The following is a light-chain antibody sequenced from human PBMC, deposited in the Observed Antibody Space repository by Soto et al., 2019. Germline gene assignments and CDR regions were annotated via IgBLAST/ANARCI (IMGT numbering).Light chain of an antibody. Sequence: EIVMTQSPATLSVSPGERATLSCRASQSVSSNLAWYQQKPGQAPRLLIYGASIRATGIPARFSGSGSGTDFTLTIHSLQSEDFAVYYCQQYNYWPPLYTFGQGTKLEI. V-gene: IGKV3-15*01. J-gene: IGKJ2*01. CDR1: QSVSSN. CDR2: GAS. CDR3: QQYNYWPPLYT.